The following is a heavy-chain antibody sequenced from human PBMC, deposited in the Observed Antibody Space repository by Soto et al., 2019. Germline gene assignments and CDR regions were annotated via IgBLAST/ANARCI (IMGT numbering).Heavy chain of an antibody. CDR2: IIPIFGTA. CDR1: GCTFSIYA. J-gene: IGHJ4*02. D-gene: IGHD6-6*01. CDR3: ARDTPQYSSFFDY. Sequence: ASVKVSCKASGCTFSIYAISWVRQAPGQGLEWMGGIIPIFGTANYAQKFQGRVTITADESTSTAYTELSSLRSEDTAVYYCARDTPQYSSFFDYWGQGTLVTVYS. V-gene: IGHV1-69*13.